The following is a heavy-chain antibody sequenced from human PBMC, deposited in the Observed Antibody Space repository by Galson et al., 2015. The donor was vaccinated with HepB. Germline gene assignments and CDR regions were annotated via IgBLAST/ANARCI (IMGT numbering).Heavy chain of an antibody. Sequence: SLRLSCAASGFTFRNSGMHWVRQAPGKGLEWVAFISSDENNKYYIDSVKGRFTISRDNSKNTLYLQMSSLRAEDTAVYYCASWKVVSDPIVDYWGQGTLVTVSS. V-gene: IGHV3-30*02. CDR1: GFTFRNSG. D-gene: IGHD2-15*01. CDR2: ISSDENNK. CDR3: ASWKVVSDPIVDY. J-gene: IGHJ4*02.